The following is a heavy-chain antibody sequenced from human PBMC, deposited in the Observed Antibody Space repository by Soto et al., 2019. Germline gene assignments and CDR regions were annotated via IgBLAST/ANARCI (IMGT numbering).Heavy chain of an antibody. CDR1: GYTFTSYD. J-gene: IGHJ4*02. D-gene: IGHD3-10*01. V-gene: IGHV1-8*01. Sequence: ASVKVSCKASGYTFTSYDINWVRQATGQGLEWMGWMNPNSGNKGYAQKFQGRVTMTRNTSISTAYMELSSLRSEDTAVYYCARAITMVRGVIIMFFDYWGQGTLVTVSS. CDR3: ARAITMVRGVIIMFFDY. CDR2: MNPNSGNK.